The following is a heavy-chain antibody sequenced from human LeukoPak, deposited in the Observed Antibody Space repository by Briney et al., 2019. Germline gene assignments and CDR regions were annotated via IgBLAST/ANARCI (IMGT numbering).Heavy chain of an antibody. CDR2: ISSSGSTI. Sequence: GGSLRLSCAASGFTFSDYYMSWVRQAPGKGLEWVSYISSSGSTIYYADSVKGRFTISRDNAKNSLYLQMNSLRAEDTALYYCAGEGPRMTYDYWGQGTLVTVSS. CDR1: GFTFSDYY. V-gene: IGHV3-11*01. CDR3: AGEGPRMTYDY. D-gene: IGHD2-21*02. J-gene: IGHJ4*02.